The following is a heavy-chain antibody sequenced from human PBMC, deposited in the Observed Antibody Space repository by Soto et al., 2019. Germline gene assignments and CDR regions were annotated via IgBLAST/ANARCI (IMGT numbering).Heavy chain of an antibody. CDR2: IYYSGST. CDR3: ARVGLRYDFWSGYPTLPNWFDP. Sequence: QVQLQESGPGLVKPSQTLSLTCTVSGGSISSGDYYWSWIRQPPGKGLEWIGYIYYSGSTYYNPSLKSRVTISVDTSKNQFSLKLSSVTAADTAVYYCARVGLRYDFWSGYPTLPNWFDPWGQGTLVTVSS. CDR1: GGSISSGDYY. V-gene: IGHV4-30-4*01. D-gene: IGHD3-3*01. J-gene: IGHJ5*02.